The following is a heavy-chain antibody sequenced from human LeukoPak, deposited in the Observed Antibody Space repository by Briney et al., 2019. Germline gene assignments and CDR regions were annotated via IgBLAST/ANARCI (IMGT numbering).Heavy chain of an antibody. J-gene: IGHJ5*02. CDR2: IYTSGST. CDR1: GGSISSYY. V-gene: IGHV4-4*07. D-gene: IGHD6-6*01. CDR3: ARGIPLAARGWFDP. Sequence: SETLSLTCTVSGGSISSYYWSWIRQPAGKGLEWIGRIYTSGSTNYNPSLKSRVTTSVDTSKNQFSLKLSSVTAADTAVYYCARGIPLAARGWFDPWGQGTLVTVSS.